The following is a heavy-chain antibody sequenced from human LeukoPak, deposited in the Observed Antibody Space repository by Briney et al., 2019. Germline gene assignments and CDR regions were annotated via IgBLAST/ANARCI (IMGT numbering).Heavy chain of an antibody. J-gene: IGHJ6*03. CDR1: GYTFTGYY. CDR3: ARDVTTNYYMDV. D-gene: IGHD3-22*01. V-gene: IGHV1-2*06. CDR2: INPNSGGT. Sequence: ASVKVSCKASGYTFTGYYMHWVRQAPGQGREWMGRINPNSGGTNYAQKFQGRVTMTRDTSISTAYMELSRLRSDDTAVYYCARDVTTNYYMDVWGKGTTVTVSS.